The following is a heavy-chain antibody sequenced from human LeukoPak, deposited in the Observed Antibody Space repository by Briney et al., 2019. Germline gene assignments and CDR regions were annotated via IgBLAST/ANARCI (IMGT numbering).Heavy chain of an antibody. V-gene: IGHV3-30-3*01. CDR2: ISFDGSNK. CDR3: ARGESGSSLGFDP. J-gene: IGHJ5*02. Sequence: GGSLRLSCAASGFTFSSYTIHWVRQPPGKGLEWVAVISFDGSNKYYADSVKGRFTISRDNSKNTLYLQMNSLRAGDTAVYYCARGESGSSLGFDPWGQGTLVTVSS. CDR1: GFTFSSYT. D-gene: IGHD3-10*01.